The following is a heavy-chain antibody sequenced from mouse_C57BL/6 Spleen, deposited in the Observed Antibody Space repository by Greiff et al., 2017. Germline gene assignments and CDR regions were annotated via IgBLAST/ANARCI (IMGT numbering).Heavy chain of an antibody. V-gene: IGHV14-3*01. CDR3: ARSTTVVEDY. CDR1: GFNFKNTY. J-gene: IGHJ2*01. CDR2: IDPANGNT. D-gene: IGHD1-1*01. Sequence: EVQLQQSVAELVRPGASVKLSCTASGFNFKNTYMHWVKQRPEQGLEWIGRIDPANGNTKYAPKFQGKATITADTSSNTAYLQLSSLTSEDTAIYYCARSTTVVEDYWGQGTTLTVSS.